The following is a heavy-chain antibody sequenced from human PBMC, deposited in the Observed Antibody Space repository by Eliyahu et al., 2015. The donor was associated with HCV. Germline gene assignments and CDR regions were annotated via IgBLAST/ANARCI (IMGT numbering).Heavy chain of an antibody. CDR3: ARVPKRLWYSSDWGDAFDI. Sequence: QVQLVQSGAEVKKPGASVKVSCXASGYTFXSYGIXWVRQAPGQGLEWMGWISAYNGNTNXAQKLQGRVTMTTDTSTSTAYMXLRSLRSDDTAVYYCARVPKRLWYSSDWGDAFDIWGQGTMVTVSS. J-gene: IGHJ3*02. CDR1: GYTFXSYG. CDR2: ISAYNGNT. V-gene: IGHV1-18*01. D-gene: IGHD6-19*01.